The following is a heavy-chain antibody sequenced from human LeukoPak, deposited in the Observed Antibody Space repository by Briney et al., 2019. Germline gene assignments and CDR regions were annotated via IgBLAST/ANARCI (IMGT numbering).Heavy chain of an antibody. CDR2: IYYSGSA. CDR1: GGSISSNNYY. CDR3: TRIRGYSYGYIGY. V-gene: IGHV4-39*01. Sequence: SETQSLTCTVSGGSISSNNYYWGWIRRPPGKGLEWIGSIYYSGSAYYNPSLKSRVTISVDTSKNQFSLRLSSVTAADTALYYCTRIRGYSYGYIGYWGQGTLVTVSS. J-gene: IGHJ4*02. D-gene: IGHD5-18*01.